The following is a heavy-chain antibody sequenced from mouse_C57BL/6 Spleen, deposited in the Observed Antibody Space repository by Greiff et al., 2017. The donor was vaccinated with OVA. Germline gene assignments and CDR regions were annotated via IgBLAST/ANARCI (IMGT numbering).Heavy chain of an antibody. D-gene: IGHD1-1*01. CDR2: IYPGSGST. V-gene: IGHV1-55*01. Sequence: QVQLQQPGAELVKPGASVKMSCKASGYTFTSYWITWVKQRPGQGLEWIGDIYPGSGSTNYNEKFKSKATLTVDTSSSTAYMQLSSLTSEDSAVYYCARGVYYGSSYDAMDYWGQGTSVTVSS. J-gene: IGHJ4*01. CDR3: ARGVYYGSSYDAMDY. CDR1: GYTFTSYW.